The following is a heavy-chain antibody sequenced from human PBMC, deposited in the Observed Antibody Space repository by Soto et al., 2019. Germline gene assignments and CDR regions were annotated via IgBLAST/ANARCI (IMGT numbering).Heavy chain of an antibody. V-gene: IGHV4-34*01. D-gene: IGHD3-10*01. CDR2: INHSGST. J-gene: IGHJ4*02. Sequence: SETLSLTCAVYGGSFSGYYWSWIRQPPGKGLEWVGEINHSGSTNYNPSLKSRVTISVDTSKNLFSLKLSSVTAAATAIYYCGKGFYGSGGPDVWGPGTLVTVSS. CDR1: GGSFSGYY. CDR3: GKGFYGSGGPDV.